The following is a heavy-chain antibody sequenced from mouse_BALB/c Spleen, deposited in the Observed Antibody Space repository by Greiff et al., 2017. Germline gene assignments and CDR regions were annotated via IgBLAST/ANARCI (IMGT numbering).Heavy chain of an antibody. CDR2: INPGSGGT. V-gene: IGHV1-54*01. CDR1: GYAFTNYL. J-gene: IGHJ4*01. Sequence: QVQLKQSGAELVRPGTSVKVSCKASGYAFTNYLIEWVKQRPGQGLEWIGVINPGSGGTNYNEKFKGKATLTADKSSSTAYMQLSSLTSDDSAVYFCARGDYGNYGGGMDYWGQGTSVTVSS. CDR3: ARGDYGNYGGGMDY. D-gene: IGHD2-1*01.